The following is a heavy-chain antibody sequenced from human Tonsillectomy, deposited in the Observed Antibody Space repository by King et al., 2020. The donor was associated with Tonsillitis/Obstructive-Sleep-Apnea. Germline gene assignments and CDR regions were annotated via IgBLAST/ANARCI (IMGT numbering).Heavy chain of an antibody. CDR2: ISGSGGST. D-gene: IGHD2-15*01. CDR3: ASRPQSVVATDY. V-gene: IGHV3-23*04. Sequence: VQLVESGGGLVQPGGSLRLSCAASGLTFSSYAMSWVRQAPGKGLEWVSAISGSGGSTYYADSVKGRFTISRDNSKNTLYLQMNSLRAEDTAVYYCASRPQSVVATDYWGQGTLVTVSS. CDR1: GLTFSSYA. J-gene: IGHJ4*02.